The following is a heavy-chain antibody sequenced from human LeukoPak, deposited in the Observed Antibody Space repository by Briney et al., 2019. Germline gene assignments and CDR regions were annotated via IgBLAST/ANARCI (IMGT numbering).Heavy chain of an antibody. CDR2: IYSGGST. CDR1: GFTVSSNY. Sequence: PGGSLRLSCAASGFTVSSNYMSWVRQAPGKGLEWVSVIYSGGSTYYADSVKGRFTISSDNSKNTLYLQMNSLRAEDTAVYYCARVRWLQFFDYWGQGTLVTVSS. D-gene: IGHD5-24*01. CDR3: ARVRWLQFFDY. V-gene: IGHV3-66*01. J-gene: IGHJ4*02.